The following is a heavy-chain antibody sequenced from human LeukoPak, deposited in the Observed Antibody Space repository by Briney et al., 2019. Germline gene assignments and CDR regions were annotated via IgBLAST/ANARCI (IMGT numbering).Heavy chain of an antibody. V-gene: IGHV4-59*11. CDR1: GCTISSHY. CDR3: ARGERRAQKDTYYNHYCDIDV. Sequence: PSGTLSLTCTVSGCTISSHYMSWIRQSPGKGLEWIAYISFSGYTNYHPSLKSRVSISVDTSKNQFSLRLSSVTAADTAVYYCARGERRAQKDTYYNHYCDIDVWGKGTTVTVSS. D-gene: IGHD6-25*01. J-gene: IGHJ6*03. CDR2: ISFSGYT.